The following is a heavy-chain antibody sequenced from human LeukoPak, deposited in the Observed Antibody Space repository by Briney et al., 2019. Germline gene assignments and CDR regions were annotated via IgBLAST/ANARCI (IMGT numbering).Heavy chain of an antibody. CDR2: IKQDGSGK. D-gene: IGHD4-17*01. J-gene: IGHJ4*02. CDR3: AKDSEGYGDYVPFDY. V-gene: IGHV3-7*01. CDR1: GFTFSSYW. Sequence: GGSLRLSCAASGFTFSSYWMSWVRQAPGKGLEWVANIKQDGSGKYYVDSVKGRFTISRDNSKNTLYLQMNSLRAEDTAVYYCAKDSEGYGDYVPFDYWGQGTLVTVSS.